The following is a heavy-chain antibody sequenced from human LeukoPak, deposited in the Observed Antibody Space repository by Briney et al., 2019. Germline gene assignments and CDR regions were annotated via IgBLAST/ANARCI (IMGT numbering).Heavy chain of an antibody. CDR3: ARGGDIVVVPAADLDY. V-gene: IGHV1-18*01. CDR2: ISTYNGNT. Sequence: ASVRVSCKASGYTFTSYGISWVRQAPGQGLERMGWISTYNGNTNYAQKLQGRVTMTTDTSTSTAYMELRSLRSDDTAVYYCARGGDIVVVPAADLDYWGQGTLVTVSS. J-gene: IGHJ4*02. CDR1: GYTFTSYG. D-gene: IGHD2-2*01.